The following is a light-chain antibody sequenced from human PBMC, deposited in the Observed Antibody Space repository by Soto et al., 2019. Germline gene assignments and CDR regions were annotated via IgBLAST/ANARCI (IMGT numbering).Light chain of an antibody. V-gene: IGKV3-20*01. CDR3: QQYGSSPPVT. CDR2: DAS. J-gene: IGKJ1*01. CDR1: QTVRNNY. Sequence: EVVLTQSPGTLSLSPGERATLSCRASQTVRNNYLAWYQQKPGQAPRLLIYDASSRATGIPDRFSGGGSGTDFTLTISRLEPEDFAVYYCQQYGSSPPVTFGQGTKVDI.